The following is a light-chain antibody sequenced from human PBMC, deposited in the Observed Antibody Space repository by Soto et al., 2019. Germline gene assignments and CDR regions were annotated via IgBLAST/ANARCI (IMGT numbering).Light chain of an antibody. V-gene: IGLV1-44*01. CDR2: TTD. J-gene: IGLJ1*01. CDR1: SSNIGGNV. Sequence: QAVLTQPPSVSGTPGQRVTISCSGSSSNIGGNVVNWYQQLPGTAPRLLMYTTDQRPSVVPDRFSGSKSGTSASLAISGLQSEDEADYYCAAWDDSLNGHVFGTGTKLTVL. CDR3: AAWDDSLNGHV.